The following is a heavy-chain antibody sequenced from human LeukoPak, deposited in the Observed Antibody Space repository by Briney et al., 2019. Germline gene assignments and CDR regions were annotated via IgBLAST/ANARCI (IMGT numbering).Heavy chain of an antibody. D-gene: IGHD6-6*01. CDR1: GYTFTGYY. J-gene: IGHJ4*02. CDR2: INPNNGDT. CDR3: ARDQIAAPDHFDY. V-gene: IGHV1-2*02. Sequence: GASVTVSCTSSGYTFTGYYMHWVRQAPGQGLEWMGWINPNNGDTKFAQNFQGRVTLTRDMSITTAYMEINRLRSDDTAVYYCARDQIAAPDHFDYWGQGTVVIVST.